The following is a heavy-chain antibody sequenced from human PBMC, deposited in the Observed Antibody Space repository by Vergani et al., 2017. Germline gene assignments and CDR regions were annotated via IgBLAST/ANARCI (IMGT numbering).Heavy chain of an antibody. D-gene: IGHD6-13*01. CDR1: GFTFTRSA. Sequence: QMHLVQSGPEVKKPGTSVKVSCKASGFTFTRSAMQWVRQARGQRLEWIGWIVVGSGNTNYAQKFQERVTITRDMSTSTAYMELSSLRSEDTAVYYCAAVSDGGIAAACNYWGQGTLVTVSS. CDR2: IVVGSGNT. J-gene: IGHJ4*02. V-gene: IGHV1-58*02. CDR3: AAVSDGGIAAACNY.